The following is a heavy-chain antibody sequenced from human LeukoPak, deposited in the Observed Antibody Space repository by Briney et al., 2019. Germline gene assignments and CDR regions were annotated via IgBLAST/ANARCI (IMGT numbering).Heavy chain of an antibody. CDR1: GFTFSSYA. CDR3: ARDLVRGVYYYYYGMDV. Sequence: PGGSLRLSCAASGFTFSSYAMHWVRQAPGKGLEWVAVVSYDGSNKYYADSVKGRFTISRDNSKNTLYLQMNSLRAEDTAVYCCARDLVRGVYYYYYGMDVWGQGTTVTVSS. CDR2: VSYDGSNK. V-gene: IGHV3-30-3*01. J-gene: IGHJ6*02. D-gene: IGHD3-10*01.